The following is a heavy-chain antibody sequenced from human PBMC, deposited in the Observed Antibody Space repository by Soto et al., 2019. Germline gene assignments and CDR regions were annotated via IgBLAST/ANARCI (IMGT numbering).Heavy chain of an antibody. V-gene: IGHV3-33*03. CDR3: AKNHNYYDSSGHYYGHGGFDY. CDR2: IWFDGSTT. D-gene: IGHD3-22*01. Sequence: QVHLAESGGGVVQPGRSLRLSCVASGFTFNNFGMHWVRQAPGKGLEWLAVIWFDGSTTYYADSVRGRCTISRDNSKNTLYLEIISLRPEDRSVYYCAKNHNYYDSSGHYYGHGGFDYWGQGTRVTVSS. J-gene: IGHJ4*02. CDR1: GFTFNNFG.